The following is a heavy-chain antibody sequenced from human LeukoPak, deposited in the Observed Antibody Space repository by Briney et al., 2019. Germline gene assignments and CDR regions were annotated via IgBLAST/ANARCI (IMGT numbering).Heavy chain of an antibody. V-gene: IGHV3-23*01. CDR2: ISGSGGTT. J-gene: IGHJ4*02. D-gene: IGHD2-2*01. CDR1: GFTFSSYA. Sequence: PGGSLRLSCAASGFTFSSYAMSWVRQASGKGLEWVSVISGSGGTTYYADSVKGRFTISRDNSKNTLYLQMNSLRAEDTAVYYCAKSRYCSSTSCQIDYWGQGTLVTVSS. CDR3: AKSRYCSSTSCQIDY.